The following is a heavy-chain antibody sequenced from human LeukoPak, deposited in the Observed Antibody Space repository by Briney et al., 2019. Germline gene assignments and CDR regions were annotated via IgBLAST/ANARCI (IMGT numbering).Heavy chain of an antibody. CDR2: ISGGGGST. D-gene: IGHD2-8*01. CDR3: AKDKRGGPYGVDY. J-gene: IGHJ4*02. V-gene: IGHV3-23*01. CDR1: GFAFSSYA. Sequence: PGGSLRLSCAASGFAFSSYAMSWVRQTPGKGLEWVSAISGGGGSTYYADSVKGRFTISRDNSKNTLYLQMNGLRAEDTAVYYCAKDKRGGPYGVDYWGQGTLVTVSS.